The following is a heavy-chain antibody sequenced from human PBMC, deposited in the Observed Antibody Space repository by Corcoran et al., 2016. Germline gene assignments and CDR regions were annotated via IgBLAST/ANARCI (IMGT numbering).Heavy chain of an antibody. Sequence: QVQLQESGPGLVKPSETLSLTCTVSGGSISSHYWSWIRQPPGKGLEWIGYMYNGGSTNSNPSIKSRVTIPVDTAKNQSSLKLTTLTAADTAVYDWERGGMVGGYWGQGTLVTGSS. CDR3: ERGGMVGGY. CDR2: MYNGGST. D-gene: IGHD1-26*01. V-gene: IGHV4-59*11. CDR1: GGSISSHY. J-gene: IGHJ4*02.